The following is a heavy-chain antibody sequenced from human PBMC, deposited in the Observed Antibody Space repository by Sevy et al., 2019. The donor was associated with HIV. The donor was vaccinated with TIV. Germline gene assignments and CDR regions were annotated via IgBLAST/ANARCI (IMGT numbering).Heavy chain of an antibody. V-gene: IGHV3-30-3*01. J-gene: IGHJ1*01. D-gene: IGHD1-26*01. CDR1: GFAFSTFA. CDR2: ISYDGGFK. Sequence: GGSLRLSCVASGFAFSTFALHWVRQAPGKGLEWVAVISYDGGFKNYAHSVQGRFTISRDNSKNTVYLQMNSLRPEDTAIYSCATGGESGRSNEEYFHHWGQGTLVTVSS. CDR3: ATGGESGRSNEEYFHH.